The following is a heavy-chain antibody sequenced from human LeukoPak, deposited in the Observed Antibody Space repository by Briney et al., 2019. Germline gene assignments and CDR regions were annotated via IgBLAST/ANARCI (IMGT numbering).Heavy chain of an antibody. V-gene: IGHV4-59*01. J-gene: IGHJ4*02. Sequence: SETLSLTCTVAVRSISSYYRSWIRQPPGKGLEWLGDIYSSGSTNYNPSLKSRVTISVGTSKNQVSLKLSSVTAADTAVYYCARAGSSGYFLDYWGQGTLVTVSS. CDR1: VRSISSYY. D-gene: IGHD3-22*01. CDR3: ARAGSSGYFLDY. CDR2: IYSSGST.